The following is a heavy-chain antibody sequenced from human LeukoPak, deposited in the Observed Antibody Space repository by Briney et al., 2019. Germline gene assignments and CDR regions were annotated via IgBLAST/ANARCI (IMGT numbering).Heavy chain of an antibody. CDR2: ISSSSSTI. CDR1: GFTFSSYS. V-gene: IGHV3-48*01. CDR3: ARERDGYMAAGFDY. D-gene: IGHD5-24*01. Sequence: GGSLRLSCAASGFTFSSYSMNWVRQAPGKGLEWVSYISSSSSTIYYADSVKGRFTISRDNAKNSLYLQMNSLRAEDTAVYYCARERDGYMAAGFDYWGQGTLVTVSS. J-gene: IGHJ4*02.